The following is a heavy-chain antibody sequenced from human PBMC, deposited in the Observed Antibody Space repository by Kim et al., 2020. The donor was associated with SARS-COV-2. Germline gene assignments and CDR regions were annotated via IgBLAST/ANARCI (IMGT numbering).Heavy chain of an antibody. CDR1: GGTFSSYA. Sequence: SVKVSCKASGGTFSSYAISWVRQAPGQGLEWMGGIIPIFGTANYAQKFQGRVTITADESTSTAYMELSSLRSEDTAVYYCARDLGYSGSYLGEYYFDYWGQGTLVTVSS. J-gene: IGHJ4*02. D-gene: IGHD1-26*01. CDR2: IIPIFGTA. CDR3: ARDLGYSGSYLGEYYFDY. V-gene: IGHV1-69*13.